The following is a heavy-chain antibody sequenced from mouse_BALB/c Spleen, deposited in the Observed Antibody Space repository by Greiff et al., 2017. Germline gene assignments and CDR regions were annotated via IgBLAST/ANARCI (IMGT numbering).Heavy chain of an antibody. D-gene: IGHD1-1*01. V-gene: IGHV5-4*02. Sequence: EVQVVESGGGLVKPGGSLKLSCAASGFTFSDYYMYWVRQTPEKGLEWVATISDGGSYTYYPDSVKGRFTISRDNAKNNLYLQMSSLKSEDTAMYYCSRDYYGSHYAMDYWGQGTSVTVSS. CDR3: SRDYYGSHYAMDY. J-gene: IGHJ4*01. CDR1: GFTFSDYY. CDR2: ISDGGSYT.